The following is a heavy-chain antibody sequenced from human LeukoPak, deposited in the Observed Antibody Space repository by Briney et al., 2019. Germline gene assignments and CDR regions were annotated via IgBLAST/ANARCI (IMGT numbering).Heavy chain of an antibody. D-gene: IGHD6-19*01. J-gene: IGHJ3*02. CDR1: GYMFTTYY. Sequence: ASVKVSCKTSGYMFTTYYPHWVRQAPGQGLEWMGWINPHSGGTNYAQKFQGRVTTTRDTSISTVYMELSSLRSDDTAVYYCARGGTGYSSGWLRAFDIWGQGTMVTASS. CDR3: ARGGTGYSSGWLRAFDI. V-gene: IGHV1-2*02. CDR2: INPHSGGT.